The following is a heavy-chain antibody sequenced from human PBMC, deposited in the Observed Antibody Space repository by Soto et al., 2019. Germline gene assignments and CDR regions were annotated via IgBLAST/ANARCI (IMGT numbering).Heavy chain of an antibody. CDR3: ARAVRGGSYYYYMDV. CDR1: GYTFTSYD. V-gene: IGHV1-8*01. D-gene: IGHD3-10*01. Sequence: ASVKVSCKASGYTFTSYDINWVRQATGQGLEWMGWMNPNRGNTGYAQKFQGRVTMTRNTSISTAYMELSSLRSEDTTVYYCARAVRGGSYYYYMDVWGKGTTVTVSS. J-gene: IGHJ6*03. CDR2: MNPNRGNT.